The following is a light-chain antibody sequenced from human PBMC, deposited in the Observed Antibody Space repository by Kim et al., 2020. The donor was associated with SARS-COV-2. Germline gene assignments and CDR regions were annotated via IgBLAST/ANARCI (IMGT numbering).Light chain of an antibody. CDR3: QQYYSYPIT. V-gene: IGKV1-8*01. CDR1: QGIISY. CDR2: AAS. J-gene: IGKJ5*01. Sequence: ACTGDRVTITCRASQGIISYLAWYQQKPGKAPKLLIYAASTLQSGVPSRFSGSGSGTDFTLTISCLQSEDFATYYCQQYYSYPITFGQGTRLEIK.